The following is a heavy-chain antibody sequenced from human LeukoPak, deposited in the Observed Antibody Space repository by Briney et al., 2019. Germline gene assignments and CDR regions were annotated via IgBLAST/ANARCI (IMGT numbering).Heavy chain of an antibody. J-gene: IGHJ4*02. CDR2: VYTCNTYI. CDR1: GFTFRSDG. D-gene: IGHD2-2*01. V-gene: IGHV3-21*01. CDR3: ARAPTVLVGYCRSSSCQADY. Sequence: GGTLTLSCTASGFTFRSDGKNWVRHAPGQGMEWVSAVYTCNTYIYYADSVKGRFTITRDNAENSLYLQMNSLRVEDMAVYYCARAPTVLVGYCRSSSCQADYWGQGTLVTVSS.